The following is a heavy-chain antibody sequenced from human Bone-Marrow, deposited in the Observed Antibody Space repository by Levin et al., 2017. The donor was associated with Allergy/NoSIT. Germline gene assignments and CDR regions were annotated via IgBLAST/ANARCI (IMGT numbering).Heavy chain of an antibody. CDR3: ARDLGSYSGNFDY. J-gene: IGHJ4*02. Sequence: SPTLSLPCTVSGGSVSSGSYYWSWIRQPPGKGLEWIGYIYYSGSTNYNPSLKSRVTISVDTSKNQFSLKLSSVTAADTAVYYCARDLGSYSGNFDYWGQGTLVTVSS. D-gene: IGHD1-26*01. CDR2: IYYSGST. CDR1: GGSVSSGSYY. V-gene: IGHV4-61*01.